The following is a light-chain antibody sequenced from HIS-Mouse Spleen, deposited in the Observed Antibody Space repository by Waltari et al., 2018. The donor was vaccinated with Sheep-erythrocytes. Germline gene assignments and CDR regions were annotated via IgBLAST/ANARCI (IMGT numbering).Light chain of an antibody. J-gene: IGLJ2*01. Sequence: QSVLTQPPSVSGAPGQRVTLSCTGSSSNSGAGYDVHWYQQLPGTAPKPLIYGNSNRPSGVPDRFSGSKSGTSASLAITGLQAEDEADYYCQSYDSSLSGVVFGGGTKLTVL. V-gene: IGLV1-40*01. CDR1: SSNSGAGYD. CDR2: GNS. CDR3: QSYDSSLSGVV.